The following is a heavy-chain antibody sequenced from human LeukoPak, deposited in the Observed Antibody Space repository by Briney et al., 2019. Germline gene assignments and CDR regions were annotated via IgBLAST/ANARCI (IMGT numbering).Heavy chain of an antibody. Sequence: SETLSLTCAVYGGSFSGYYWSWISQPPGKGLEWIGEINHSGSTNYNPSLKSRVTISVDTSKNQFSLKLSSVTAADTAVYYCARAASGKPNDAFDIWGQGTMVTVSS. V-gene: IGHV4-34*01. CDR1: GGSFSGYY. J-gene: IGHJ3*02. D-gene: IGHD2-15*01. CDR2: INHSGST. CDR3: ARAASGKPNDAFDI.